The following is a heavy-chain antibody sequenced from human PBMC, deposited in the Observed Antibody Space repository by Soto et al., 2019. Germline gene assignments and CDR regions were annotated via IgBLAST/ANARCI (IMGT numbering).Heavy chain of an antibody. CDR3: AGHYCSGGSCRAKNWFDP. D-gene: IGHD2-15*01. V-gene: IGHV3-21*01. Sequence: PGGSLILSCAASGFTFSSYSMNWVRQAPGKGLEWVSSISSSSSYIYYADSVKGRFTISRDNAKNSLYLQMNSLRAEDTAVYYCAGHYCSGGSCRAKNWFDPWGQGTLVTVSS. CDR1: GFTFSSYS. J-gene: IGHJ5*02. CDR2: ISSSSSYI.